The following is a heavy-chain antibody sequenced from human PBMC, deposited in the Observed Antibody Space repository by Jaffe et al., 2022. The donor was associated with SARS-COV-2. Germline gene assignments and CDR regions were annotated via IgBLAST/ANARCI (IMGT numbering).Heavy chain of an antibody. CDR1: GFTFTDYY. V-gene: IGHV3-11*01. D-gene: IGHD3-3*02. CDR3: ARIRTALYFDD. Sequence: QVQLVESGGGLVKPGGSLRLSCAASGFTFTDYYMSWIRQAPGKGLEWVSYITSSGITVNYADSVKGRFTISRDNAKNSVYLQMNSLRAEDTAVYYCARIRTALYFDDWGQGTLVTVSS. J-gene: IGHJ4*02. CDR2: ITSSGITV.